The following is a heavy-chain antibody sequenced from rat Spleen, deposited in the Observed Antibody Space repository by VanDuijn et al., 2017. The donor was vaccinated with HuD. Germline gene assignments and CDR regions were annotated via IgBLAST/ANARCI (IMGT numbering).Heavy chain of an antibody. D-gene: IGHD1-2*01. Sequence: EVQLVESDGGLVQPGRSLKLSCAASGFTFSDYYMAWVRQAPTKGLEWVATISYDGSNTYYRDSVKGRFTMSRNNAKSTLYLQMDSLRSEDTATYYCARLYYYSSYIYDYWGQGVMVTVSS. J-gene: IGHJ2*01. V-gene: IGHV5-29*01. CDR1: GFTFSDYY. CDR2: ISYDGSNT. CDR3: ARLYYYSSYIYDY.